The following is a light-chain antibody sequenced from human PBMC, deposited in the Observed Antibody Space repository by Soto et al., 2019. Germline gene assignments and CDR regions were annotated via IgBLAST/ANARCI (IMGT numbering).Light chain of an antibody. J-gene: IGLJ2*01. CDR1: NSNVGRND. Sequence: QSVLTEPPSVSADPGQKVTISCSGSNSNVGRNDVYWYQHLPGTAPKLLIYDTNKRPSVIPDLFSGSRSGTSATLVVTGLQTGDEADYYYGTWDTSLSAVVFGGGTKLTVL. V-gene: IGLV1-51*01. CDR3: GTWDTSLSAVV. CDR2: DTN.